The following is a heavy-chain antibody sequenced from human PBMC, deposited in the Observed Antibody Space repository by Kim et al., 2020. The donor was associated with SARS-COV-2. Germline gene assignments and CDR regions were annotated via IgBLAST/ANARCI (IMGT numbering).Heavy chain of an antibody. CDR1: GYTFTSYA. Sequence: ASVKVSCKASGYTFTSYAMHWVRQAPGQRLEWMGWINAGNGNTKYSQKFQGRVTITRDTSASTAYMELSSLRSEDTAVYYCARDHLKPFQYGDYGAPWGYWGQGTLVTVSS. D-gene: IGHD4-17*01. CDR2: INAGNGNT. V-gene: IGHV1-3*01. CDR3: ARDHLKPFQYGDYGAPWGY. J-gene: IGHJ4*02.